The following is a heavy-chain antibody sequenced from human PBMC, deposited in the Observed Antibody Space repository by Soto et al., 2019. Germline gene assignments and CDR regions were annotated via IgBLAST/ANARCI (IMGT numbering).Heavy chain of an antibody. CDR3: ARDRIAGSGSCDN. V-gene: IGHV3-74*01. D-gene: IGHD3-10*01. Sequence: EVLLVESGGGLVHPGGSLRLSCVASGFTFNNYWMHWVRQVPGKGLVWVSRIKTDGSSPNYADSVEGRFTISSDNAKNTLYLQMNSLRAEYTAVYYCARDRIAGSGSCDNWGQGTLVTVSS. J-gene: IGHJ4*02. CDR1: GFTFNNYW. CDR2: IKTDGSSP.